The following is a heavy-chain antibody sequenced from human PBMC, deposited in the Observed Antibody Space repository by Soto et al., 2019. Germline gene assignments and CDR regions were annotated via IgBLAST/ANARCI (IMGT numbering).Heavy chain of an antibody. CDR3: ATMATFGSLNRFDP. CDR1: GYSFTNND. D-gene: IGHD3-16*01. CDR2: MNPGSGDT. J-gene: IGHJ5*02. Sequence: ASLQVSCKASGYSFTNNDVSWVRQATGQGLEWMGWMNPGSGDTGYAQKFQGRVTMTRDISIATAYRELSSLRSDDTAIYYWATMATFGSLNRFDPRGQGSLVTV. V-gene: IGHV1-8*01.